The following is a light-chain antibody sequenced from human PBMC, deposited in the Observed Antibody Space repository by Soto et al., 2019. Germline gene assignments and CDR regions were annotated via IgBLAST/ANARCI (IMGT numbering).Light chain of an antibody. CDR3: QQYNNWPLYT. CDR1: QSISSN. Sequence: EIVMTQSPATLSVSPGERTTLSCRASQSISSNLAWYQQKPGQAPRLLIYSASTRAATIPARFSGSGSGTEFTLTISSLQSEDFAVYYCQQYNNWPLYTFGQGTKLEIK. J-gene: IGKJ2*01. CDR2: SAS. V-gene: IGKV3-15*01.